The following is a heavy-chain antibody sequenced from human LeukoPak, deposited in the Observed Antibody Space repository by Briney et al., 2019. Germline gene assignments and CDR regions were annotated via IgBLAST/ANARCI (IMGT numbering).Heavy chain of an antibody. D-gene: IGHD6-19*01. CDR3: ARTSGPHDY. CDR2: IYYSGST. CDR1: GDSITTYY. Sequence: SETLSLTCTVSGDSITTYYWSWIRQPPGKGLEWIGYIYYSGSTNYNPSLKSRVTISVDTSKNQFSLKLSSVTAADTAVYYCARTSGPHDYWGQGTLVTVSS. J-gene: IGHJ4*02. V-gene: IGHV4-59*01.